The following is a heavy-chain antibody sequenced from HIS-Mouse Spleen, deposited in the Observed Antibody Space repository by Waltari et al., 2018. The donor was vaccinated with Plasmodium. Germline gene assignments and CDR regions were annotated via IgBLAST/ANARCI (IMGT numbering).Heavy chain of an antibody. D-gene: IGHD3-3*01. CDR2: IKQDGSEK. V-gene: IGHV3-7*01. Sequence: EVQLVESGGGLVQPGGYLRLSCAASGFTFSSYWWSWVRQAPGKGLEWVANIKQDGSEKYYVDSVKGRFTISRDNAKNSLYLQMNSLRAEDTAVYYCARSHFRFLEWLFDYWGQGTLVTVSS. CDR1: GFTFSSYW. CDR3: ARSHFRFLEWLFDY. J-gene: IGHJ4*02.